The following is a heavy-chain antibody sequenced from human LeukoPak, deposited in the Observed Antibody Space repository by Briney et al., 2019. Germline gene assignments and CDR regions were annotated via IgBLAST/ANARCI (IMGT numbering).Heavy chain of an antibody. D-gene: IGHD5-12*01. J-gene: IGHJ4*02. CDR2: ISGSGGST. V-gene: IGHV3-23*01. CDR3: ASSPREYSGYDYDY. Sequence: GGYLRRYCAASGFTFSSYAMSWVRQAPGEGLEWVSAISGSGGSTYYADSVKGRFTISRDNSKNTLYLQMNSLRAEDTAVYYCASSPREYSGYDYDYWGPGTLVTVSS. CDR1: GFTFSSYA.